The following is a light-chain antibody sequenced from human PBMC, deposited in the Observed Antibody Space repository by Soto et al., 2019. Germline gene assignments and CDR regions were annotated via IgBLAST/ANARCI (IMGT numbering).Light chain of an antibody. V-gene: IGLV1-51*02. J-gene: IGLJ3*02. CDR2: ENS. CDR1: TSNVGNYY. CDR3: ETWDSSLSAGV. Sequence: QAVVTQPPSVSAAPGQEVTISCSGSTSNVGNYYVSWYQQLPGTAPKLLIYENSKRPSGIPDRFSASKSGTSATLGITGLQTGDEADYYCETWDSSLSAGVFGGGTKVTVL.